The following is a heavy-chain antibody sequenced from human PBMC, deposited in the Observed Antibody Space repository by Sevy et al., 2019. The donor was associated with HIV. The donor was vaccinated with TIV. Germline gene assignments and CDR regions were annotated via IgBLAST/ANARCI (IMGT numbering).Heavy chain of an antibody. CDR1: GFIFEDYG. V-gene: IGHV3-20*04. CDR3: ARTKALWFGEALKLHYFDN. CDR2: ISWNGGST. J-gene: IGHJ4*02. D-gene: IGHD3-10*01. Sequence: GESLKISCAASGFIFEDYGMNWVRQVPGKGLEWVSGISWNGGSTIYTDSVKGRFTISRDNAKKSLFLQMNRLRAEDTALYYCARTKALWFGEALKLHYFDNLGQGTPVTVSS.